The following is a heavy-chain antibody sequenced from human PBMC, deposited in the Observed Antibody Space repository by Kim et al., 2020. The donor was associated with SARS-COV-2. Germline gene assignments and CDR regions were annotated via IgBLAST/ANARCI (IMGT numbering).Heavy chain of an antibody. CDR1: GFTV. V-gene: IGHV3-53*01. J-gene: IGHJ2*01. CDR3: ARVYRSGYSSTKNLYFDL. D-gene: IGHD5-12*01. CDR2: IYSGVTT. Sequence: GGSLRLSCAASGFTVWVRQAPGKGLEWVSVIYSGVTTYYSDSVKGRFTISRDNSKNTLYLQMNSLRVEDTAVYYCARVYRSGYSSTKNLYFDLWGRGTQVTVSS.